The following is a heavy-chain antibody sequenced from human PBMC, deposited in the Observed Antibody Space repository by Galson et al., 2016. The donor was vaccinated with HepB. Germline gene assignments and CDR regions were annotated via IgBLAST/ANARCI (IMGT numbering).Heavy chain of an antibody. CDR1: GYRLTDYW. J-gene: IGHJ6*02. CDR3: AGALEYVSRNYDDYYAMGV. CDR2: IDPDDSYT. Sequence: QSGADVNEPGESLRISCQGSGYRLTDYWTTWVRQVPGKGLQWTGRIDPDDSYTNYSPSFQDHVTISVDKSINTAYLQWSTLKASDTAIYYCAGALEYVSRNYDDYYAMGVWGPGTTVIVSS. D-gene: IGHD3-16*01. V-gene: IGHV5-10-1*01.